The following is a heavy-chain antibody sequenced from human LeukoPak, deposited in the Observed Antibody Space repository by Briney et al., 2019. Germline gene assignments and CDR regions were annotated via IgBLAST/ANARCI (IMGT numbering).Heavy chain of an antibody. CDR2: ISYDGSNK. J-gene: IGHJ4*02. CDR3: ARTQYSSGWYAAFDY. Sequence: PGGSLRLSCAASGFTFSCYGMHWVRQAPGKGLEWVAVISYDGSNKYYADSVKGRFTISRDNSKNTLYLQMNSLRAEDTAVYYCARTQYSSGWYAAFDYWGQGTLVTVSS. CDR1: GFTFSCYG. V-gene: IGHV3-30*03. D-gene: IGHD6-19*01.